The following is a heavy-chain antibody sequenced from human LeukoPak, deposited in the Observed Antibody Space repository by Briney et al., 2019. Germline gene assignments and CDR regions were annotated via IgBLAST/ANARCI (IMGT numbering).Heavy chain of an antibody. Sequence: PGGSLRLSCAASGFTFSSYTMNWVRQAPGKGLEWVSYITSSRSTIYYADSVKGRFTISRDNAKNSLYLQMDSLRAEDTAVYYCARDIVPAVAFDIWGQGTMVTVSS. J-gene: IGHJ3*02. CDR3: ARDIVPAVAFDI. CDR2: ITSSRSTI. CDR1: GFTFSSYT. D-gene: IGHD2-2*01. V-gene: IGHV3-48*01.